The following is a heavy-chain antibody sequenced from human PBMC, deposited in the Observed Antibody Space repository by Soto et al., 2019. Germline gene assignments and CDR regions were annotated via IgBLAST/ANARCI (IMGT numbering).Heavy chain of an antibody. V-gene: IGHV6-1*01. CDR1: GDSVSSNSAA. CDR3: ARDLAAAGTPYYYYGMDV. CDR2: TYYRSKWYN. J-gene: IGHJ6*02. D-gene: IGHD6-13*01. Sequence: PSQTLSLTCAISGDSVSSNSAAWNWIRQSPSRGLEWLGRTYYRSKWYNDYAVSVKSRITINPDTSKNQFSLQLNSVTPEDTALYYCARDLAAAGTPYYYYGMDVWGQGTTVTVSS.